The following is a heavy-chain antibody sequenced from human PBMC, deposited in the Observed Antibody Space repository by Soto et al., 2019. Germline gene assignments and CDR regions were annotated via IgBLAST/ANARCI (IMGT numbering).Heavy chain of an antibody. D-gene: IGHD1-26*01. CDR1: GFTFSTYG. V-gene: IGHV3-33*01. Sequence: GGSLRLSCAASGFTFSTYGMHWVRQAPGKGLEWVPVIWYDGTNKYYSDSVKGRFTISRDNSKNTLYLQMNSLRAEDTAVYYCASNSGSYESGYWGQGTLVTVSS. J-gene: IGHJ4*02. CDR2: IWYDGTNK. CDR3: ASNSGSYESGY.